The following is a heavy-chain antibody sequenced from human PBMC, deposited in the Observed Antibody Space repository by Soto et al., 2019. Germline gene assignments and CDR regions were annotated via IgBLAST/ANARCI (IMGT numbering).Heavy chain of an antibody. CDR3: ASRVGGYTDSSGYFIETYYYET. V-gene: IGHV1-58*01. CDR2: IVVGSGNT. J-gene: IGHJ5*02. Sequence: GASVKVSCKASGFTFTSSAVQWVRQARGQRLEWIGWIVVGSGNTNYAQKFQERVTITRDMSTSTAYFSLSLASVTAADTAVYYCASRVGGYTDSSGYFIETYYYETWGQGTLVTVSS. D-gene: IGHD3-22*01. CDR1: GFTFTSSA.